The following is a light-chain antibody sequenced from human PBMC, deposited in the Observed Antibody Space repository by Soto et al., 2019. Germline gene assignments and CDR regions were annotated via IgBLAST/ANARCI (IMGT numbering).Light chain of an antibody. CDR2: KVS. CDR1: QSLVYSDGNTY. V-gene: IGKV2-30*01. CDR3: LQYNSYSS. J-gene: IGKJ1*01. Sequence: VVTQTPLSVRVTLGQPATISCRSSQSLVYSDGNTYLNWFQQRPGQSPRRLIYKVSHRDSGVPDRFSGSGSGTDFTLEICRVGAEDFATYYCLQYNSYSSFGQGSKVDI.